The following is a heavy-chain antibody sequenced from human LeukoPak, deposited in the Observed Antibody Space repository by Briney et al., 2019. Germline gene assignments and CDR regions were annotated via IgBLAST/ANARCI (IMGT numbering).Heavy chain of an antibody. J-gene: IGHJ6*03. CDR3: ARERGDFWSGYNYYYYMDV. Sequence: SVKVSCKASGGTFSSYAISWVRQAPGQGLEWMGGIIPIFGTANYTQKFQGRVTITTDESTSTAYMELSSLRSEDTAVYYCARERGDFWSGYNYYYYMDVWGKGTTVTVSS. CDR1: GGTFSSYA. V-gene: IGHV1-69*05. D-gene: IGHD3-3*01. CDR2: IIPIFGTA.